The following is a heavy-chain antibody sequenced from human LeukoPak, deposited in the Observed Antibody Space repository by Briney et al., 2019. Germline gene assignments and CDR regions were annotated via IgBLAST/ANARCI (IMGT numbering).Heavy chain of an antibody. CDR3: ARARRIQLWDYYFDY. D-gene: IGHD5-18*01. CDR1: GYTFTSYA. CDR2: INAGNGNT. V-gene: IGHV1-3*01. J-gene: IGHJ4*02. Sequence: ASVKVSCKGSGYTFTSYAMHWVRQAPGQGLEWMGWINAGNGNTKYSQNFQGRVTITRDTSASTAYMELSSLRSEDTAVYYCARARRIQLWDYYFDYWGQGTPVTVSS.